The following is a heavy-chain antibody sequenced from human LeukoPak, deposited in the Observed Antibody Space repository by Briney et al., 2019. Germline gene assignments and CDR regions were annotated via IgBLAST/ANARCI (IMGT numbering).Heavy chain of an antibody. CDR1: GGTFSSYA. D-gene: IGHD2-8*01. V-gene: IGHV1-69*13. CDR2: IIPIFGTA. Sequence: SVKVSCKASGGTFSSYAISWVRQAPGQGLEWMGGIIPIFGTANYAQKFQGRVTITADESTSTAYMELSSLRSEDTAVYYCGLGYCTNGVCYSLYYYGMDVWGQGTTVTVSS. J-gene: IGHJ6*02. CDR3: GLGYCTNGVCYSLYYYGMDV.